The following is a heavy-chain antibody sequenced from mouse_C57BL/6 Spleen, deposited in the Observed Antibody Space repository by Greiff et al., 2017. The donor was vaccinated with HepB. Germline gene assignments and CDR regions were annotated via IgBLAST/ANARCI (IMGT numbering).Heavy chain of an antibody. CDR3: ARSGYGSFYAMDY. D-gene: IGHD1-1*01. V-gene: IGHV1-59*01. Sequence: VQLQQPGAELVRPGTSVKLSCKASGYTFTSYWMHWVKQRPGQGLEWIGVIDPSDSYTNYNQKFKGKATLTVDTSSSTAYMQLSSLTSEDSAVYYCARSGYGSFYAMDYWGQGTSVTVSS. CDR1: GYTFTSYW. CDR2: IDPSDSYT. J-gene: IGHJ4*01.